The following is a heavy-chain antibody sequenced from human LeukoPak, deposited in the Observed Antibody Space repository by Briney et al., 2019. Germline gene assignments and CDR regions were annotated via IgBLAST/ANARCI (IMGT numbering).Heavy chain of an antibody. CDR1: GFTFSTYA. CDR3: AKDSITIFGVVTENYYYYYMDV. D-gene: IGHD3-3*01. J-gene: IGHJ6*03. Sequence: GGSLRLSCAASGFTFSTYAMTWVRQAPGEGLEWVSLISGTGGSTYYADSVKGRFTISRDNSKNTLYLQMNSLRAEGTAVYYCAKDSITIFGVVTENYYYYYMDVWGKGTTVTVSS. V-gene: IGHV3-23*01. CDR2: ISGTGGST.